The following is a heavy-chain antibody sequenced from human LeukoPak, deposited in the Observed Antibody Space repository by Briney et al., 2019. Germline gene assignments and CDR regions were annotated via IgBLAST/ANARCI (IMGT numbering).Heavy chain of an antibody. V-gene: IGHV4-34*01. CDR3: ASLPCKRFLAKRGCWFDP. J-gene: IGHJ5*02. Sequence: SLTCAXYGGSFSGYYWSWLRQPPGKGLEWIGEINHSGSTNYNPSLKSRVTISVDTSKNQFSLKLSSVTAADTAVYYCASLPCKRFLAKRGCWFDPWGQGTLVTVSS. CDR2: INHSGST. CDR1: GGSFSGYY. D-gene: IGHD3-3*01.